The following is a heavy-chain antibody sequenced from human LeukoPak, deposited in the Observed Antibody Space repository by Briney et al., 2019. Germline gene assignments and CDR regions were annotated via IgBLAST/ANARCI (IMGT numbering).Heavy chain of an antibody. Sequence: SVRVSCKTSGGTFSSYTITWVRQAPGQGLEWMGGIIPIFGTTNYAQKFQGRVTITADESTSTAYMELSSLRSEDTAVYSCARGWQLGGDLGDAFDIWGQGTMVTVSS. V-gene: IGHV1-69*13. CDR1: GGTFSSYT. CDR3: ARGWQLGGDLGDAFDI. CDR2: IIPIFGTT. J-gene: IGHJ3*02. D-gene: IGHD2-21*01.